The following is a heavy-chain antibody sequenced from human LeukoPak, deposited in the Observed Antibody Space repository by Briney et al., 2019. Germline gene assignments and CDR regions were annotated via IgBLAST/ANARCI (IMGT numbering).Heavy chain of an antibody. Sequence: SETLSLTCSASGGSISSYHWNWIRQSAGKGLEWIGCINTGGRTTYNTSLKSRVTTSVDTTTNQLSLTLSSVTAAETAAEYCARRDSSGYFVYWGQGNLVTVSS. CDR2: INTGGRT. D-gene: IGHD3-22*01. J-gene: IGHJ4*02. CDR3: ARRDSSGYFVY. CDR1: GGSISSYH. V-gene: IGHV4-4*07.